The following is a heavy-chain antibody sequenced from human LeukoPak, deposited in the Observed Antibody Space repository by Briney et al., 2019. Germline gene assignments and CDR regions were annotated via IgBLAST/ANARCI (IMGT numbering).Heavy chain of an antibody. D-gene: IGHD3-22*01. CDR1: GGSISSYY. CDR3: ARALDVNYDSSGYYYGDDAFDI. Sequence: PSETLSLTCTVSGGSISSYYWSWLRQPAGKGLEWIGRIYTSGSTNYNPSLKSRVTMSVDTSKNQFSLKLSSVTAADTAVYYCARALDVNYDSSGYYYGDDAFDIWGQGTMVTVSS. CDR2: IYTSGST. J-gene: IGHJ3*02. V-gene: IGHV4-4*07.